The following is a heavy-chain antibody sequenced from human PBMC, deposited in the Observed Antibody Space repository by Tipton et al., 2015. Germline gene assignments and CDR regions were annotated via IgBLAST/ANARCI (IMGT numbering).Heavy chain of an antibody. J-gene: IGHJ3*02. CDR3: ARQNIASVGALDI. CDR2: IHYSGST. Sequence: TLSLTCSVSGGSIKSATSYWTWIRQSPGKALEWIGQIHYSGSTYSNPSLESRVNISIETSESRFSLQLSSATAADTAVYYCARQNIASVGALDIWGQGTLVTVSA. D-gene: IGHD2/OR15-2a*01. V-gene: IGHV4-31*03. CDR1: GGSIKSATSY.